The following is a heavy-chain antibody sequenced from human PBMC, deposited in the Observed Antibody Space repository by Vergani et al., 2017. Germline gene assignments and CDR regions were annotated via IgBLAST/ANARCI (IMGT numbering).Heavy chain of an antibody. CDR3: ARGEPAVRWNYVGGGGNNYYYYMDV. CDR2: IYYSGST. V-gene: IGHV4-39*07. Sequence: QLQLPESGPGLVKPSETLSLTCTVSGGSLSSSSYYWGWIRQPPGKGLEWIGSIYYSGSTYYNPSLKSRVTISVDTSKNQFSLKLSSVTAADTAVYYCARGEPAVRWNYVGGGGNNYYYYMDVWGKGTTVTVSS. CDR1: GGSLSSSSYY. J-gene: IGHJ6*03. D-gene: IGHD1-7*01.